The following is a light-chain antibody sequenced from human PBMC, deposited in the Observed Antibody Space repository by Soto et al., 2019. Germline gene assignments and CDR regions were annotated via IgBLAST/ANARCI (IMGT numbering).Light chain of an antibody. CDR3: MLYLGGGVSV. V-gene: IGLV8-61*01. Sequence: QTVVTQEPSLSVSPGGTVTLTCGLSSGSVSESHYSGWYQQTPCQAPRTLIYSSNIRSSGVPDRFSGSILGNKAALTITGAQADDESDYFCMLYLGGGVSVFGGGTQLTVL. J-gene: IGLJ7*01. CDR2: SSN. CDR1: SGSVSESHY.